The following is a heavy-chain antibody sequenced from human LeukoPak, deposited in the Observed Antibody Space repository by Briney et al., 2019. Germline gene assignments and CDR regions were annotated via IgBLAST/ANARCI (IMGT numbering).Heavy chain of an antibody. CDR3: ARAYSGSSQDAFDI. D-gene: IGHD1-26*01. J-gene: IGHJ3*02. Sequence: GGSLRLSCAASGFTVSSNYMSWVRQAPGKGLERVSVIYSGGSTYYADSVKGRFTISRDNSKNTLYLQMNSLRAEDTAMYYCARAYSGSSQDAFDIWGQGTMVTVSS. V-gene: IGHV3-53*01. CDR1: GFTVSSNY. CDR2: IYSGGST.